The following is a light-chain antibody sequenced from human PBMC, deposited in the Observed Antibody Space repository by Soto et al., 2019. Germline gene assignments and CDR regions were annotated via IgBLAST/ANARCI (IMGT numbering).Light chain of an antibody. J-gene: IGKJ1*01. CDR3: QQYGSLSWT. CDR2: GAS. V-gene: IGKV3-20*01. Sequence: EMVWTQSPGTMSLSQGERATLSCRASQSISSSNLAWYKQRPGQAPRLLIYGASNRATGIPDRFSGSGSGTDFTLTISRLEPEDVAVYYCQQYGSLSWTFGQGTKVEIK. CDR1: QSISSSN.